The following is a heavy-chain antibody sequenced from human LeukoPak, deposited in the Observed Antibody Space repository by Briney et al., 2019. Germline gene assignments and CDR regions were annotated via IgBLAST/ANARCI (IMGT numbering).Heavy chain of an antibody. CDR1: GFTFSSYS. D-gene: IGHD2-15*01. Sequence: GGSLRLSCAASGFTFSSYSMNWVRQAPGKGLEWVSSISSSNSYIYYADSVKGRFTISRDNAKNSLYLQMNSLRAEDTAMYYCAREGILLGPMDVWGKGTTVTVSS. J-gene: IGHJ6*04. CDR3: AREGILLGPMDV. V-gene: IGHV3-21*01. CDR2: ISSSNSYI.